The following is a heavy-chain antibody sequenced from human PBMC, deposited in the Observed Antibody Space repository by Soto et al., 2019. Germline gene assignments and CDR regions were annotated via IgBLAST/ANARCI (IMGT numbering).Heavy chain of an antibody. CDR2: IQSGGTT. CDR3: TTDSYIDMPIVRFDY. J-gene: IGHJ4*01. Sequence: PGGSLRLSCAASGFTVSSKYMTWVRQAPGKGLEWVSLIQSGGTTYYADSVKGGFTISRDDSKNIAYMQMNSLKIEDTAVYYCTTDSYIDMPIVRFDYWGHGTLVTVSS. CDR1: GFTVSSKY. D-gene: IGHD2-15*01. V-gene: IGHV3-53*01.